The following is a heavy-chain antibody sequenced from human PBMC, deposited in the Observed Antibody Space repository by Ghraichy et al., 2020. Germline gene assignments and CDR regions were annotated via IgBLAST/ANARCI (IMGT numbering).Heavy chain of an antibody. CDR2: VHYGGST. D-gene: IGHD3-22*01. Sequence: ESLNIPCTVSGGSISSDYWSWLRQPPGKGLEWIGYVHYGGSTNVSPTLKSRVTMSVDTSNNQLSLMLRSVTVADTALYYCARGHFDSRGYSNALDIWGRGTMVTVSS. J-gene: IGHJ3*02. CDR1: GGSISSDY. CDR3: ARGHFDSRGYSNALDI. V-gene: IGHV4-59*01.